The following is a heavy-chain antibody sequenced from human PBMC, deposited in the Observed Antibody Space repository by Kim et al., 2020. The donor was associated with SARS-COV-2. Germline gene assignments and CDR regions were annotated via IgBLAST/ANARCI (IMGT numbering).Heavy chain of an antibody. J-gene: IGHJ4*02. V-gene: IGHV3-66*01. CDR2: ST. Sequence: STHYADSVKGRFTISRDDSRNTVYLQMNSVRAEDTAVYFCAREPSTYFDYWGQGTLVTVSS. CDR3: AREPSTYFDY.